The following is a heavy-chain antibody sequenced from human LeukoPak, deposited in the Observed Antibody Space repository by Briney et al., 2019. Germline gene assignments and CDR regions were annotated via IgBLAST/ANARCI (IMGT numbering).Heavy chain of an antibody. CDR2: TNGGGGST. D-gene: IGHD6-13*01. CDR1: GFTVSSNY. Sequence: PGGSLRLSCAASGFTVSSNYMGWVRQAPGKGLEWVSVTNGGGGSTDYADSVKGRFTISKDNAKNTLYLQMNSLRAEDTATYYCAKGGSSTWFWDYMDVWGKGATVTVSS. J-gene: IGHJ6*03. V-gene: IGHV3-23*01. CDR3: AKGGSSTWFWDYMDV.